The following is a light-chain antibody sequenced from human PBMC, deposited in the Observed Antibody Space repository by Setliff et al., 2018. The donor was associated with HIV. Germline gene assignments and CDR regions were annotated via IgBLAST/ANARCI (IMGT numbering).Light chain of an antibody. CDR2: EVS. CDR3: CSYAGSTGFDV. Sequence: QSALTQPASVSGSPGQSISIPCTGNSSNVGKFDLVSWYRQHPGKAPELTIYEVSKRPSGVSKRFSGSKSGDAAFLTISGLQPDDEADYYCCSYAGSTGFDVFGTGTKVTVL. V-gene: IGLV2-23*02. CDR1: SSNVGKFDL. J-gene: IGLJ1*01.